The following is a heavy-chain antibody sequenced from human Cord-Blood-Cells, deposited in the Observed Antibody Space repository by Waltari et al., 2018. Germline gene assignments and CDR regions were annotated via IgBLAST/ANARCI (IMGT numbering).Heavy chain of an antibody. J-gene: IGHJ5*02. CDR2: IDYSGRT. CDR1: GGSISSHY. Sequence: QVQLQESGPGLVKPSETLSLTCTVSGGSISSHYWSWIRQPPGKGREWIGSIDYSGRTNYNPSRKGRVTISVDTSKNQFSLKLSSVTAADTAVYYCARGGYDFWSGPENWFDPWGQGTLVTVSS. D-gene: IGHD3-3*01. V-gene: IGHV4-59*11. CDR3: ARGGYDFWSGPENWFDP.